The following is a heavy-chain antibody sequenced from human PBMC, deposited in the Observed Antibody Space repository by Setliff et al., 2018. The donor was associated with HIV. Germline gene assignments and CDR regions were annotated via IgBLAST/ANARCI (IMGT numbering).Heavy chain of an antibody. V-gene: IGHV1-18*01. Sequence: SVKVSCKASGYTFTSYGISWVRQAPGQGLEWMGWISAYSGNTNYAQKLQGRVTMTTDTSTSTAYMELRSLRSDGTAVYYCARVAWYYSFWSGLGDAFDIWGQGTMVTVSS. D-gene: IGHD3-3*01. J-gene: IGHJ3*02. CDR3: ARVAWYYSFWSGLGDAFDI. CDR1: GYTFTSYG. CDR2: ISAYSGNT.